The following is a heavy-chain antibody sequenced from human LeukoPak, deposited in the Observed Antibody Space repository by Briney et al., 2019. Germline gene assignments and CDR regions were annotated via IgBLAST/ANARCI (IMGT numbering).Heavy chain of an antibody. CDR3: ARGVGVSTIEGPYFDY. CDR1: GFTFSSYA. V-gene: IGHV3-64*01. CDR2: ISSNGGST. Sequence: GGSLRLSCAASGFTFSSYAMHWVRQAPGKGLEYVSAISSNGGSTYYANSVKGRFTISRDNSKNTLYLQMGSLRAEDMAVYYCARGVGVSTIEGPYFDYWGQGTLVTVSS. D-gene: IGHD1-26*01. J-gene: IGHJ4*02.